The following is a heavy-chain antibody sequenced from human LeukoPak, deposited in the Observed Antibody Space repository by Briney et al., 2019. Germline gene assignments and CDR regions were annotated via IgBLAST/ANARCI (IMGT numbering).Heavy chain of an antibody. CDR1: GYIFTSYG. Sequence: ASVKVSCKASGYIFTSYGISWVRQAPGQGLEWMGWISAYNGNTNYAQKLQGRVTMTTDTSTSTAYMELRSLRSDDTAVYYCARVAITIFGVVIPIDYWGQGTLVTVSS. CDR3: ARVAITIFGVVIPIDY. D-gene: IGHD3-3*01. V-gene: IGHV1-18*01. J-gene: IGHJ4*02. CDR2: ISAYNGNT.